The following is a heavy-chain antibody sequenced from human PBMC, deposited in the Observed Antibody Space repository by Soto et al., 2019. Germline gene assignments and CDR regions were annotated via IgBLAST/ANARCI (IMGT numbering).Heavy chain of an antibody. J-gene: IGHJ4*02. Sequence: EVQLLESGGGLVQPGGSLRLSCAASGFTFSSYAMSWVRQAPGKGLEWVSAISGSGGSTYYADSVKGRFTISRDNSKNTLYLQMYSLRAEDTAVYYCAKAGGRRYCSGGSCYWFDYWGQGTLVTVSS. CDR1: GFTFSSYA. D-gene: IGHD2-15*01. CDR3: AKAGGRRYCSGGSCYWFDY. CDR2: ISGSGGST. V-gene: IGHV3-23*01.